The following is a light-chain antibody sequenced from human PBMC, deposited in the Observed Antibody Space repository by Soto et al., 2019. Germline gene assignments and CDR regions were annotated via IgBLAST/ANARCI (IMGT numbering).Light chain of an antibody. CDR3: QQYETFSGT. Sequence: DIQLTQSPSFLSASVGDRVTITCRASQGISSYLAWYQQKPGEAPKLLIYDASALPRGVPSRFSGSGSGTKFTLTIASLQPDDFATYYCQQYETFSGTFGPGTKVEI. J-gene: IGKJ1*01. CDR2: DAS. V-gene: IGKV1-9*01. CDR1: QGISSY.